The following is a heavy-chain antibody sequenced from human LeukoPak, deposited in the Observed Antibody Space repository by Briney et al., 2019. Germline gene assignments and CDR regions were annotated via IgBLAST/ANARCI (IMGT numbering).Heavy chain of an antibody. CDR3: TRAVAAHPD. J-gene: IGHJ4*02. CDR2: INHSGYT. Sequence: SDTLSLTCAVSGVAFSNYYWSWVRQSPTKGLEWIGEINHSGYTNYNPSLKSRVTISIDTSKNQFSLMVISVTAADTGVYYCTRAVAAHPDWGQGTLVTVSS. V-gene: IGHV4-34*01. CDR1: GVAFSNYY. D-gene: IGHD6-19*01.